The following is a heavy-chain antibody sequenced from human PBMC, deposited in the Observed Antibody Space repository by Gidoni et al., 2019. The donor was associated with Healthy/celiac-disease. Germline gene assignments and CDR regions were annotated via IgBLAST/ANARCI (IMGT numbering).Heavy chain of an antibody. J-gene: IGHJ6*02. CDR2: IGTTGDT. V-gene: IGHV3-13*01. Sequence: EVQLVESGGGLVQPGGSLRLSCAPSGFTFSRHDMHWVRQATGKGLEWVSAIGTTGDTYYPCSVKGRFTISRENAKNSLYLQMNSLRAGDTAVYYCERRGAAAGTGGEPYYYYGMDVWGQGTTVTVSS. D-gene: IGHD6-13*01. CDR3: ERRGAAAGTGGEPYYYYGMDV. CDR1: GFTFSRHD.